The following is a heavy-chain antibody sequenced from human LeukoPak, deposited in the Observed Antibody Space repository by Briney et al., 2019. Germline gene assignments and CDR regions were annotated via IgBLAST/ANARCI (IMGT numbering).Heavy chain of an antibody. J-gene: IGHJ1*01. CDR2: INHSGST. D-gene: IGHD2/OR15-2a*01. CDR1: GGSFSGYY. CDR3: ATYSITGAWAEYFLH. V-gene: IGHV4-34*01. Sequence: SETLSLTCAVYGGSFSGYYWSWIRQPPGKGLEWIGEINHSGSTNYNPSPKSRVTISVDTSKNQFSLKLSSVTAADTAVYYCATYSITGAWAEYFLHWGQGTLVTVSS.